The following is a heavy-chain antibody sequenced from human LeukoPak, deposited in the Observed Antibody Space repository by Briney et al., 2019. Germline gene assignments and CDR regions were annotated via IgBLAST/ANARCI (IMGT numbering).Heavy chain of an antibody. CDR3: ARDFWSGYHAGY. Sequence: PGGSLRLSCAASGFTFSNYGMRWVRQAQGKGLEWVAVSRSDGKGEYYADSVKGRFTISRDNSKNTLYLQMNSLRADDAALYYCARDFWSGYHAGYWGRGALVTVSS. CDR1: GFTFSNYG. V-gene: IGHV3-30*02. J-gene: IGHJ4*02. CDR2: SRSDGKGE. D-gene: IGHD3-3*01.